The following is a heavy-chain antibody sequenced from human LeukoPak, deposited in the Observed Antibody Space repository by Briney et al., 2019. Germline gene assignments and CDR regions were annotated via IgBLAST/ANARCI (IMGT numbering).Heavy chain of an antibody. D-gene: IGHD2-2*01. Sequence: GGSLRLSCAASGFTFSSYAMHWVRQAPGKGLEWVAVISYDGSNKYYADSVKGRFTISRDNSKNTLYLQMNSLRAEDTAVYYCARDICSSTSCGYYYYGMDVWGQGTTVTVSS. CDR3: ARDICSSTSCGYYYYGMDV. J-gene: IGHJ6*02. CDR2: ISYDGSNK. V-gene: IGHV3-30-3*01. CDR1: GFTFSSYA.